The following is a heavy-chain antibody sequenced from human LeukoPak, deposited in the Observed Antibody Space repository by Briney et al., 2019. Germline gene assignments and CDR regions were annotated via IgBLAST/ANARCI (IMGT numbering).Heavy chain of an antibody. CDR2: INLSGST. J-gene: IGHJ6*02. V-gene: IGHV4-34*01. D-gene: IGHD3-10*01. Sequence: SETLSLTCAVYGGSFSGYYWSWIRQPPGKGLEWIGEINLSGSTNYNPSLKSRVTISVDTSKNQFSLKLSSVTAADTAVYYCARVGITMVRGVIINYYYYGMDVWGQGTTVTVSS. CDR3: ARVGITMVRGVIINYYYYGMDV. CDR1: GGSFSGYY.